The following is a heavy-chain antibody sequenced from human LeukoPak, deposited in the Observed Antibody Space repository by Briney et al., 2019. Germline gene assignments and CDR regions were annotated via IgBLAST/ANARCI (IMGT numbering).Heavy chain of an antibody. D-gene: IGHD6-13*01. V-gene: IGHV4-31*03. J-gene: IGHJ5*02. Sequence: PSQTLSLTCTVSGGSISSGGYYWSSIRQHPGKGLEWIGYIYYSGSTYYNPSLKSRVTISVDTSKNQFSLKLSSVTAADTAVYYCARALRGVAAAGTPNWFDPWGQGTLVTVSS. CDR2: IYYSGST. CDR3: ARALRGVAAAGTPNWFDP. CDR1: GGSISSGGYY.